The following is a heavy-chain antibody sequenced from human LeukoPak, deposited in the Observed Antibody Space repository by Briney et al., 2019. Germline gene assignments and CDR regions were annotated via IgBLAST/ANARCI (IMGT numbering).Heavy chain of an antibody. Sequence: PGGSLRLSCAASEFTYSSYAMSWVRQAPGKGLEWVSAISGSGGSTYYADSVKGRFTISRDNSKNTLYLQMNSLRAEDTAVYYCAKEGPHDSSGSMDYWGQGTLVTVSS. J-gene: IGHJ4*02. D-gene: IGHD3-22*01. CDR3: AKEGPHDSSGSMDY. CDR2: ISGSGGST. V-gene: IGHV3-23*01. CDR1: EFTYSSYA.